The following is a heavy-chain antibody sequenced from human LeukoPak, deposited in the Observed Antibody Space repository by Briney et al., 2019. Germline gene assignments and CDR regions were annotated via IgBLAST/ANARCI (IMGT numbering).Heavy chain of an antibody. V-gene: IGHV3-23*01. Sequence: GGSLRLSCAASGFTFSSYAMNWVSQAPGKGLKWVSGIGYTGDSTFYADSVKGRFTVSRDSSKNTLFLHMNSLRAEDTALYYCAKSPTVDAAFDIWGQGTMVTVSS. D-gene: IGHD4-23*01. CDR2: IGYTGDST. J-gene: IGHJ3*02. CDR1: GFTFSSYA. CDR3: AKSPTVDAAFDI.